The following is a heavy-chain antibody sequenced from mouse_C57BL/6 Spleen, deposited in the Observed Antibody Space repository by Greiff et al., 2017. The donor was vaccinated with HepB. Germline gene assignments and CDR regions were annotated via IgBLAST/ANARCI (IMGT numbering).Heavy chain of an antibody. J-gene: IGHJ3*01. D-gene: IGHD2-3*01. Sequence: VQLQQPGAELVRPGSSVKLSCKASGYTFTSYWMHWVKQRPLQGLEWIGNIDPSDSETHYNQKFKDKATLTVDKSSSTAYMQLSSLTAEDSAVYYCARAGDGYYGWFAYWGQGTLVTVAA. CDR1: GYTFTSYW. CDR2: IDPSDSET. CDR3: ARAGDGYYGWFAY. V-gene: IGHV1-52*01.